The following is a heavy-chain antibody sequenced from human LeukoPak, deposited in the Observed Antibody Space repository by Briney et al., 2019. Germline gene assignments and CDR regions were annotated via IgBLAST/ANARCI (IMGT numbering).Heavy chain of an antibody. V-gene: IGHV4-61*02. CDR2: IYTSGST. CDR1: GGSISSGSYY. Sequence: KTSETLSLTCTVSGGSISSGSYYWSWIRQPAGKGLEWIGRIYTSGSTNYNPSLKSRVTISVDTSKNQFSLKLSSVTAADTAVYYCARGLAGYYDSSGYYVFDYWGQGTLVTVSS. D-gene: IGHD3-22*01. J-gene: IGHJ4*02. CDR3: ARGLAGYYDSSGYYVFDY.